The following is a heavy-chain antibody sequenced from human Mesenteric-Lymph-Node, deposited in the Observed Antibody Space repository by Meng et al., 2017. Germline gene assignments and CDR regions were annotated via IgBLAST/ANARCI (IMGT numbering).Heavy chain of an antibody. CDR1: VLTFSNAW. CDR3: TNQLLDY. D-gene: IGHD1-26*01. Sequence: EAQLVEPGRASPMPGGSLRLPCAASVLTFSNAWMNWVRQAPGKGLEWVGRIKSKSDGGTADYAAPVKGRFTISRDDSKNTLYLQMNSPKTEDTAVYYCTNQLLDYWGQGTLVTVSS. V-gene: IGHV3-15*02. J-gene: IGHJ4*02. CDR2: IKSKSDGGTA.